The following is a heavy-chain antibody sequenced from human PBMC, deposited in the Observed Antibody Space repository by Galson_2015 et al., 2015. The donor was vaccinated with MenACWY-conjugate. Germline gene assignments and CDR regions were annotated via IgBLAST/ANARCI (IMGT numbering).Heavy chain of an antibody. D-gene: IGHD6-19*01. Sequence: SLRLSCAASGFTFSSYAMSWVRQAPGKGLEWVSAIGASGGWTYSADSVKGRFTISRDISKNTLYLQMSSLRAEDTALYYCAKGADPYSSGWYGIAFDYWGQGALVTVSS. V-gene: IGHV3-23*01. CDR2: IGASGGWT. CDR1: GFTFSSYA. CDR3: AKGADPYSSGWYGIAFDY. J-gene: IGHJ4*02.